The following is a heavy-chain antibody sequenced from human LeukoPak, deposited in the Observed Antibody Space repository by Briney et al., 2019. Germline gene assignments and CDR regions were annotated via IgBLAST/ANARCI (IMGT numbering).Heavy chain of an antibody. J-gene: IGHJ4*02. D-gene: IGHD1-1*01. V-gene: IGHV3-21*01. CDR1: GFSFSSYW. CDR3: AREAYNAFDY. Sequence: GGSLRLSCAASGFSFSSYWMHWVRQAPGKGLEWVSSISSSSTYIYYADSVKGRFTISRDNAKNSLYLQMNSLRAEDTAFYYCAREAYNAFDYWARGTLVTVSS. CDR2: ISSSSTYI.